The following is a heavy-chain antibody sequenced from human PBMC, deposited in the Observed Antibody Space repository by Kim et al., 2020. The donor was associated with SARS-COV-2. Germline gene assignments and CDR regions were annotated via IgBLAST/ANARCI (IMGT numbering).Heavy chain of an antibody. CDR3: ARAPIRRNWNYEYGFYYYFYGMDV. CDR1: GGSFSGYY. CDR2: INHSGST. D-gene: IGHD1-7*01. J-gene: IGHJ6*02. Sequence: SETLSLTCAVYGGSFSGYYWSWIRQPPGKGLEWIGEINHSGSTNYNPSLKSRVTISVDTSKNQFSLKLSSVTAADTAVYYCARAPIRRNWNYEYGFYYYFYGMDVWGQGTTVTVSS. V-gene: IGHV4-34*01.